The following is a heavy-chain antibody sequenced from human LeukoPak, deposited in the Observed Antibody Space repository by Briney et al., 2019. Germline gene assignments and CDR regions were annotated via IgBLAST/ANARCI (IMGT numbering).Heavy chain of an antibody. CDR3: ARDLAYCGGDCLGWFDP. V-gene: IGHV3-21*01. D-gene: IGHD2-21*02. CDR1: GFTFSSYS. Sequence: GGSLRLSCAASGFTFSSYSMNWVRQAPGKGLEWVSSISSSSYIYYADSVKGRFTISRDNAKNSLYLQMNSLRAEDTAVYYCARDLAYCGGDCLGWFDPWGQGTLVTVSS. J-gene: IGHJ5*02. CDR2: ISSSSYI.